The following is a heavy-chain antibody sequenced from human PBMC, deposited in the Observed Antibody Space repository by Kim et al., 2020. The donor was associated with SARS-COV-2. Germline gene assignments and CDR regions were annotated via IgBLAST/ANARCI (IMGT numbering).Heavy chain of an antibody. J-gene: IGHJ3*02. V-gene: IGHV3-30*04. CDR3: ARGRGAVAYAFDI. Sequence: GGSLRLSCAASGFTFSSYAMHWVRQAPGKGLEWVAVISYDGSNKYYADSVKGRFTISRDNSKNTLYLQMNSLRAEDTAVYYCARGRGAVAYAFDIWGQGTMVTVSS. CDR2: ISYDGSNK. CDR1: GFTFSSYA. D-gene: IGHD6-19*01.